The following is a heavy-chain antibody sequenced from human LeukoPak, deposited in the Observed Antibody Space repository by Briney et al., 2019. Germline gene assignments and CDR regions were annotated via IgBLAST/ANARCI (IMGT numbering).Heavy chain of an antibody. J-gene: IGHJ4*02. D-gene: IGHD5-18*01. CDR2: ITSSSSAT. Sequence: GGSLRLSCAASGFKFGSFSMGWVRQAPGKGLEWLSYITSSSSATYYADSLMGRFTTSRDNAKNSLYLQINSLRVDDTAVYYCARAIASYGDSAFWGQGTLVTVSS. V-gene: IGHV3-48*04. CDR1: GFKFGSFS. CDR3: ARAIASYGDSAF.